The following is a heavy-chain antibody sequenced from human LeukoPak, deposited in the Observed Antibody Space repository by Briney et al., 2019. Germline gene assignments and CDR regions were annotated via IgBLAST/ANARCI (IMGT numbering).Heavy chain of an antibody. D-gene: IGHD3-10*01. J-gene: IGHJ3*02. CDR1: GFNVSNNY. Sequence: GGSLRLSCAVSGFNVSNNYMTWVRQAPGKGLEWVSVIYGGGRTYYADSVKGRFTISRDNPKNTVYLHMNSLRAEDTAVYYCAKIYGSGNYYLNASDIWGQGTMVTVSS. CDR2: IYGGGRT. V-gene: IGHV3-53*01. CDR3: AKIYGSGNYYLNASDI.